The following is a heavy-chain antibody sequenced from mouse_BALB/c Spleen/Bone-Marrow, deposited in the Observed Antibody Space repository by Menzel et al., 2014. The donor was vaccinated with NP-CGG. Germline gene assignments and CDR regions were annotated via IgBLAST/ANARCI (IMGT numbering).Heavy chain of an antibody. D-gene: IGHD1-1*02. CDR3: ARYGSYVGGTMDY. J-gene: IGHJ4*01. V-gene: IGHV1-18*01. CDR2: VNTNNGGT. CDR1: GYSFSGYY. Sequence: EVQLQQSGPDLVKPGASVKISCTASGYSFSGYYMHWVKQSHGKSLEWIGRVNTNNGGTSNNQKFKGKAILNVDKSSSTAYMELRSLTSEDAAVYYCARYGSYVGGTMDYWGQGTSVTVSS.